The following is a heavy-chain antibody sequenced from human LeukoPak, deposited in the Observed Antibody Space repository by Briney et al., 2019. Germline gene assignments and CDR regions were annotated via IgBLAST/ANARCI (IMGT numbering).Heavy chain of an antibody. D-gene: IGHD3-22*01. V-gene: IGHV4-30-4*01. J-gene: IGHJ3*02. CDR1: GGSITSGDYY. CDR2: IYNSGST. Sequence: SETLSLTCTVSGGSITSGDYYWSWIRQPPGKGLEWIGYIYNSGSTYYNPSLKSRVTISVDTSKKQFSLKLSSVTAADTAVYYCAKTQTMMGAFAIWGQGTKVTVSS. CDR3: AKTQTMMGAFAI.